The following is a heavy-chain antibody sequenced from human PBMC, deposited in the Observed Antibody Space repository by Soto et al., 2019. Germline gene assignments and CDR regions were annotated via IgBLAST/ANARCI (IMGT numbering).Heavy chain of an antibody. Sequence: EGQLEQSGGGLVRSGGSLRLSCVASGFSFSNAWMTWVRQAPGKGLEWVGRVKSRPDGGTTDYASPVRGRFSITRDDSKSTVYLQMHSLKGEDTAVYYCTTVFLLPLGLGSSVFWGQGALVTVSS. V-gene: IGHV3-15*01. CDR2: VKSRPDGGTT. CDR3: TTVFLLPLGLGSSVF. J-gene: IGHJ4*02. D-gene: IGHD6-25*01. CDR1: GFSFSNAW.